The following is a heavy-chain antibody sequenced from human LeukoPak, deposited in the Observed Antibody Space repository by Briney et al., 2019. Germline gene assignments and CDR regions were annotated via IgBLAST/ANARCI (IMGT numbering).Heavy chain of an antibody. CDR3: AFQAASWGYYYFMDV. V-gene: IGHV6-1*01. D-gene: IGHD7-27*01. J-gene: IGHJ6*03. CDR2: TYYGSKWYK. Sequence: QTLSLTCAISGDSVSSNSTAWNWIRQSPSRGLEWLGRTYYGSKWYKDYAVSVTSRPTISPDTSQNQFSLQLNSVTPEDPAVYYCAFQAASWGYYYFMDVWGKGTTVTVSS. CDR1: GDSVSSNSTA.